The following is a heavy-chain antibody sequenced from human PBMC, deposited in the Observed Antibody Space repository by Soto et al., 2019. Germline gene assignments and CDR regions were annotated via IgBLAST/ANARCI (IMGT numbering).Heavy chain of an antibody. CDR1: GGSISTYY. D-gene: IGHD1-26*01. Sequence: ETLSLTCTVSGGSISTYYWSWIRQPPGKGLEWVANIKQDGSEKYYVDSVKGRFTISRDNAKNSLYLQMNSLRAEDTAVYYCWRGVEGATRHYYYGMDVWGQGTTVTVSS. V-gene: IGHV3-7*01. CDR2: IKQDGSEK. CDR3: WRGVEGATRHYYYGMDV. J-gene: IGHJ6*02.